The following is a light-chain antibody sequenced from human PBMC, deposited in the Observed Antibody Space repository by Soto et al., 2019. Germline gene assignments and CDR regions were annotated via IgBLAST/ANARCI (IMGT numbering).Light chain of an antibody. CDR2: DAS. CDR1: QSVSSY. Sequence: EIVLTQSPATLSLSPGERATLSCRASQSVSSYLAWYHQKPGQAPRLLIYDASNRATGIPARFSGSGSGTDFTLTISSLEPEAFAVYYCQQRSNWPTTFGPGTKVDIK. J-gene: IGKJ3*01. V-gene: IGKV3-11*01. CDR3: QQRSNWPTT.